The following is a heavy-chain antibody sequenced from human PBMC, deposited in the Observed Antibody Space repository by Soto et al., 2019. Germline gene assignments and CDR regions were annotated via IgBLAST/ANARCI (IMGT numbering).Heavy chain of an antibody. CDR1: GGSISSSNW. CDR3: ARDPLASIWFGELPPPVGGMDV. D-gene: IGHD3-10*01. CDR2: IYHSGST. Sequence: SETLSLTCAVSGGSISSSNWWSWVRQPPGKGLEWIGEIYHSGSTNYNPSLKSRVTISVDKSKNQFSLKLSSVTAADTAVYYCARDPLASIWFGELPPPVGGMDVWGQGTTVTVSS. J-gene: IGHJ6*02. V-gene: IGHV4-4*02.